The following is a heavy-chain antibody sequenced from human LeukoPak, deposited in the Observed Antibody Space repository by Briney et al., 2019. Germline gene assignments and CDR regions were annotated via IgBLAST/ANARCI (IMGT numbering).Heavy chain of an antibody. Sequence: GESLKISCKGSGYSFTSYWIGWVRQMPGKGLEWMGIIYPGDSDTRYSPSFQGQVTISADKSISTAYLQWSSLKASDTAMYYRARGGYYGSGSYYGGHNWFDPWGQGTLVTVSS. D-gene: IGHD3-10*01. J-gene: IGHJ5*02. CDR1: GYSFTSYW. V-gene: IGHV5-51*01. CDR3: ARGGYYGSGSYYGGHNWFDP. CDR2: IYPGDSDT.